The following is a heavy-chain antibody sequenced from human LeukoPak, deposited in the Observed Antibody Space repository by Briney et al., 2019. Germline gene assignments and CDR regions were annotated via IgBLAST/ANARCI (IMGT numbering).Heavy chain of an antibody. Sequence: SEKVSCKASGCTFSSYAISWVRQAPGQGLEWMGRIIPIFGTANYAQKFQGRVTITTDESTSTAYMELSSLRSEDTAVYYCARHEDILRNNYFDYRGQGTLVTVSS. D-gene: IGHD2-15*01. J-gene: IGHJ4*02. CDR1: GCTFSSYA. V-gene: IGHV1-69*05. CDR3: ARHEDILRNNYFDY. CDR2: IIPIFGTA.